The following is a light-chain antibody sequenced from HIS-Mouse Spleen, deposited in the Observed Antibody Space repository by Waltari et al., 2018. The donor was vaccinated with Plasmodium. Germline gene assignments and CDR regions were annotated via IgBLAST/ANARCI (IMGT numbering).Light chain of an antibody. CDR1: ALPTQD. V-gene: IGLV3-25*03. Sequence: SYELTQPPSVSVSPGQTARITFSGDALPTQDPYCYQQKPGQAPVLVIYKDSERPSGIPERFSGSSSGTTVTLTISGVQAEDEADYYCQSADSSGTYVVFGGGTKLTVL. CDR3: QSADSSGTYVV. CDR2: KDS. J-gene: IGLJ2*01.